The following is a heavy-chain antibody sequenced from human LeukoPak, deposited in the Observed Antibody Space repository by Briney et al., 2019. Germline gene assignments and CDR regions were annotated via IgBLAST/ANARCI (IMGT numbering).Heavy chain of an antibody. CDR3: ARQAWGDYGEIDY. V-gene: IGHV5-51*01. CDR2: ICPGDSDT. J-gene: IGHJ4*02. CDR1: GYSFTSYW. Sequence: GESLKISCKGSGYSFTSYWIGWVRQMPGKGLEWMGIICPGDSDTSYTPSFQGQVTISADRSISTAYLQWSSLKASDTAMYYCARQAWGDYGEIDYWGQGTLVTVSS. D-gene: IGHD4-17*01.